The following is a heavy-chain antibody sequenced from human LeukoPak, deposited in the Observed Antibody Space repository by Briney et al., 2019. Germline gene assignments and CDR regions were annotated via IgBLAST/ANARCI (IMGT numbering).Heavy chain of an antibody. Sequence: GGSLRLCCAASGFTFSSYAMSWVRQAPGKGLEWVSAISGSGGSTYYADSVKGRFTISRDNSKNTLYLQMNSLRAEDTAVYYCAKMGAVGNLKDAFDIWGQGTMVTVSS. CDR2: ISGSGGST. CDR3: AKMGAVGNLKDAFDI. V-gene: IGHV3-23*01. CDR1: GFTFSSYA. J-gene: IGHJ3*02. D-gene: IGHD6-19*01.